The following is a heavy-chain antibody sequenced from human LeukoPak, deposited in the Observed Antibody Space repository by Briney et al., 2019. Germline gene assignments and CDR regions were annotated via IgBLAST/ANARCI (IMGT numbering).Heavy chain of an antibody. D-gene: IGHD3-22*01. CDR3: ARTGSEYYDSSSYYEKDY. CDR2: IYYSGST. V-gene: IGHV4-39*01. CDR1: GGSFSGYY. Sequence: SETLSLTCAVYGGSFSGYYWGWIRQPPGKGLEWIGSIYYSGSTYYNPSLKSRVTISVDTSKNQFSLKLSSVTAADTAVYYCARTGSEYYDSSSYYEKDYWGQGTLVTVSS. J-gene: IGHJ4*02.